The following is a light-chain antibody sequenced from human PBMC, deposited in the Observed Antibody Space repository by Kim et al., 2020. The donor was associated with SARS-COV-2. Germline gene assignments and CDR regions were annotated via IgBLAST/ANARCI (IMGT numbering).Light chain of an antibody. Sequence: SASTGDRVTVTCRTSQDIFSYLAWYQQKPGKAPKLLIYAATTLQSGVPSRFSGSGSGTNFNLTINCLQSEDFATYFCQHYYSYPYAFGQGTKLEI. CDR1: QDIFSY. V-gene: IGKV1-8*01. J-gene: IGKJ2*01. CDR2: AAT. CDR3: QHYYSYPYA.